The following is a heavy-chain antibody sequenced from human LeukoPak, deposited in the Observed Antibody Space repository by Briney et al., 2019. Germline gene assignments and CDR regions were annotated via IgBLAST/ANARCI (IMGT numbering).Heavy chain of an antibody. CDR3: ARGRAYYDSSGYGLNDAFDI. Sequence: PGRSLRLSCAASGFTFSSYAMHWVRQAPGKGLEWVAVISYDGSNKYYADSVKGRFTISRDNSKNTLYLQMNSLRAEDTAVYYCARGRAYYDSSGYGLNDAFDIWGQGTMATVSS. J-gene: IGHJ3*02. V-gene: IGHV3-30-3*01. D-gene: IGHD3-22*01. CDR1: GFTFSSYA. CDR2: ISYDGSNK.